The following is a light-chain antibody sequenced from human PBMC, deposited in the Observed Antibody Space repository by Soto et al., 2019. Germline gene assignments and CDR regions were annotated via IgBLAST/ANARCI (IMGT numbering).Light chain of an antibody. CDR2: AAS. CDR1: QSVSSNY. Sequence: EIVLTQSPGTLYLSPGERATLSCRASQSVSSNYLAWYQQKRGQAPRLLIYAASARATGIPGRFSGSGSGTDFTLTISKLEPEDFAVYFCQLYGSSPPRYTFAQGTKLEIK. CDR3: QLYGSSPPRYT. V-gene: IGKV3-20*01. J-gene: IGKJ2*01.